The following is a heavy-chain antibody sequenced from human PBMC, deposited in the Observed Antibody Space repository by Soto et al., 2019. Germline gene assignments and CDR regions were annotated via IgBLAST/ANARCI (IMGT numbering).Heavy chain of an antibody. J-gene: IGHJ6*02. CDR3: ARDRPMGWGDYNYGMDV. V-gene: IGHV3-11*05. Sequence: PGGSLRLSCAASGVTFSDYYMSWIRQAPGKGLEWVSYISSSSSYTPYADSVKGRFTIPRDNAKNSLYLQMNSLRAEDTAVYYCARDRPMGWGDYNYGMDVWGQGTTVTVSS. CDR1: GVTFSDYY. CDR2: ISSSSSYT. D-gene: IGHD1-26*01.